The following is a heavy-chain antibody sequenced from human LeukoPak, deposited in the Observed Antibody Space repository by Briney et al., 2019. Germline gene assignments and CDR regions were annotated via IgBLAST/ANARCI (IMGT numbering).Heavy chain of an antibody. CDR3: ARQRSIGYCSDGSCYSGPSYYYGMDV. Sequence: SETLSLTCAVYGGSFSGYYWSWIRQPPGKGLEWIGEINHSGSTNYNPSLKSRVTISVDTSKNQFSLKLSSVTAADTAVYYCARQRSIGYCSDGSCYSGPSYYYGMDVWGQGTTVTVSS. D-gene: IGHD2-15*01. V-gene: IGHV4-34*01. J-gene: IGHJ6*02. CDR1: GGSFSGYY. CDR2: INHSGST.